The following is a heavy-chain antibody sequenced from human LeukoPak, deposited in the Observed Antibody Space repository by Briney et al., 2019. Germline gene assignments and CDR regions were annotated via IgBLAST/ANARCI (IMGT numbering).Heavy chain of an antibody. V-gene: IGHV1-2*02. CDR2: INPNTGGT. J-gene: IGHJ4*02. CDR3: ATEGAGGSWAGY. CDR1: GYTFTVYY. D-gene: IGHD1-26*01. Sequence: ASVKVSCKASGYTFTVYYMHWVRQAPGRGLEWMGWINPNTGGTTYAQKFRGRVTVTRDTSISTAYMELSRLTSDDTAVYYCATEGAGGSWAGYWGQGTLVTVSS.